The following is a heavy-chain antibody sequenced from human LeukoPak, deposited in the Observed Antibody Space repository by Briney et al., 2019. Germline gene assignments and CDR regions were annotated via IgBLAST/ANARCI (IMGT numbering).Heavy chain of an antibody. J-gene: IGHJ4*02. CDR2: INPSGGST. V-gene: IGHV1-46*01. D-gene: IGHD2/OR15-2a*01. CDR3: AKXPSFSGSPGGYFDY. Sequence: ASVKVSCKASGYTFTSYYMHWVRQAPGQGLEWMGIINPSGGSTSYAQKFQGRVTMTRDMSTSTVYMELSSLRSEDTAVYYCAKXPSFSGSPGGYFDYWGQGTLVTVSS. CDR1: GYTFTSYY.